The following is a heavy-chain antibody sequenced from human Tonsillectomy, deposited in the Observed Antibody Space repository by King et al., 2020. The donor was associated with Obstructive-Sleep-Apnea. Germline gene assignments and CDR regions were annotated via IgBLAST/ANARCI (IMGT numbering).Heavy chain of an antibody. V-gene: IGHV1-2*02. D-gene: IGHD3-3*01. Sequence: QLVQSGAEVKKPGASVKVSCKASGYTFTAYLMHWVRQAPGQGLEWMGWINPHSGDTNFLQKFQGRVTMTRDTSISTAYMELIRLRSGDTAVYYCATFSSSSHFDYWGQGTLVTAPS. CDR3: ATFSSSSHFDY. CDR1: GYTFTAYL. J-gene: IGHJ4*02. CDR2: INPHSGDT.